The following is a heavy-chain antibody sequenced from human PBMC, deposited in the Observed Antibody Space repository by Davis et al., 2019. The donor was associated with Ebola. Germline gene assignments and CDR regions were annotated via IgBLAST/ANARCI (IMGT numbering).Heavy chain of an antibody. CDR3: AKHGSTSCYAGVCYFDY. D-gene: IGHD2-2*01. J-gene: IGHJ4*02. CDR2: ISASGGST. Sequence: GGSLRLSCAASGFTFFSYAMNWVRQAPGKGLEWVSAISASGGSTYYADSVKGRFTISRDNSKNTLYLQMNSLRAEDTAVYYCAKHGSTSCYAGVCYFDYWGQGTLVTVSS. V-gene: IGHV3-23*01. CDR1: GFTFFSYA.